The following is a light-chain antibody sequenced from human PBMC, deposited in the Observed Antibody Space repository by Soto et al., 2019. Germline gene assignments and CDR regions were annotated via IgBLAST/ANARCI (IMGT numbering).Light chain of an antibody. CDR1: QSVSSSY. V-gene: IGKV3-20*01. J-gene: IGKJ1*01. CDR2: GAS. CDR3: QHYHTAPLT. Sequence: IVLTHSPGTLSLSPGERATFSCRSIQSVSSSYIAWYQQKRGQAPRRLIYGASIRATGIPDRFSGSGSGTDFTLTISRLEPEDFELYYCQHYHTAPLTFGQGTKVDIK.